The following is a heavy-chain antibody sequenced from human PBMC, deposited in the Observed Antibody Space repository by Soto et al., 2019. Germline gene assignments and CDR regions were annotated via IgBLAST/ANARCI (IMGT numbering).Heavy chain of an antibody. D-gene: IGHD3-3*01. V-gene: IGHV3-23*01. Sequence: EVQLLESGGGLVQPGGSLRLSCAASGFTFSSYVLSWVRQAPGKGLEWVSTISGSGGSTYYADSVKGRFTISRDNSKNTLYLQMNSLTAEDTAVYYCARIFYDFWTKSDRTFDYWGQGTLVTVSS. CDR1: GFTFSSYV. CDR3: ARIFYDFWTKSDRTFDY. CDR2: ISGSGGST. J-gene: IGHJ4*02.